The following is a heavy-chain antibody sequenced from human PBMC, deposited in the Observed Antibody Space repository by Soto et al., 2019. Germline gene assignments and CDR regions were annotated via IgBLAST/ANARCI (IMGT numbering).Heavy chain of an antibody. D-gene: IGHD3-10*01. V-gene: IGHV3-9*01. CDR1: GFTFDDYA. CDR2: ISWNGAAT. Sequence: EVQLVESGGGLVQPGGSLRLSCAASGFTFDDYAIHWVRQAPGKGLEWVSGISWNGAATGYMKAVSGRFSISRDNTKNTLYLQMNSLRSEDTAVYYCATLPLYGSGFDCWGQGTLVTVSS. J-gene: IGHJ4*02. CDR3: ATLPLYGSGFDC.